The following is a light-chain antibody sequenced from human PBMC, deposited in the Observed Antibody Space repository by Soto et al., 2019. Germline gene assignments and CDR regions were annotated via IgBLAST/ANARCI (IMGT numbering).Light chain of an antibody. Sequence: EIVMTQSPATLSASPGERATLSCRASQSARSNLAWYQQKPGQAPRLLIYGASTRATGIPARFSGSGSGTEFTLSIGSLQSEDFAVYYCQRYNDWPPTFGQGTKVDIK. CDR1: QSARSN. V-gene: IGKV3-15*01. CDR2: GAS. J-gene: IGKJ1*01. CDR3: QRYNDWPPT.